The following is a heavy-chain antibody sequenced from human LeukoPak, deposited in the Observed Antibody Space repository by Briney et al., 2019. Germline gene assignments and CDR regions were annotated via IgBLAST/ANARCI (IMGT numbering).Heavy chain of an antibody. CDR2: ISSSGSTI. V-gene: IGHV3-11*01. CDR3: ARSLLLHDLYGMDV. CDR1: GFTFSDYY. Sequence: PGGSLRLSCAASGFTFSDYYMSWIRQAPGKGLEWVSYISSSGSTIYYADSVKGRFTISRDNAKNSLYLQMNSLRAEDTAVYYCARSLLLHDLYGMDVWGQGTTVTVSS. J-gene: IGHJ6*02. D-gene: IGHD2-15*01.